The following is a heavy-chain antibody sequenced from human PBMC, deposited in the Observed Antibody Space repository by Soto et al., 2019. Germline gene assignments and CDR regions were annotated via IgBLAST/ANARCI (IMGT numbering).Heavy chain of an antibody. CDR1: GFSLNTREMC. V-gene: IGHV2-70*17. Sequence: SGPTLVNPTQTLTLTCTFSGFSLNTREMCVSWIRQPPGKALEWLGRIGGDGDQFYTPSLQTRLTISKDSSKNQVVLTMTNMDPVDTATYYCARIPAAGYRNYYYYGMDVWGQGTTVTVSS. CDR2: IGGDGDQ. CDR3: ARIPAAGYRNYYYYGMDV. D-gene: IGHD6-13*01. J-gene: IGHJ6*02.